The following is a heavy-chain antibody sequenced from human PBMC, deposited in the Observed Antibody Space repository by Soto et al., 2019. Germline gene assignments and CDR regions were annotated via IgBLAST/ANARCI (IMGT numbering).Heavy chain of an antibody. CDR3: AHMFGTVSHLGY. V-gene: IGHV2-5*02. D-gene: IGHD3-10*02. Sequence: QIILKESGPTLVKHTQTLTLTCTFSGFSLTTSRVGVGWIRQPPGKALEWLALIYWDDDKRYSPSLRSRLTITKDTSKNQVVLTMTNMDPVDTATYCYAHMFGTVSHLGYWGQGTLVTVSS. CDR1: GFSLTTSRVG. CDR2: IYWDDDK. J-gene: IGHJ4*02.